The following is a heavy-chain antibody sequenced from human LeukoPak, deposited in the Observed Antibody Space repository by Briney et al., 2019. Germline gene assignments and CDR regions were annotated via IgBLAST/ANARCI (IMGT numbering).Heavy chain of an antibody. J-gene: IGHJ5*02. Sequence: DPSETLFLTCCIPVRSFSSDSYYWSWIRQPAGKGLEWIGRIYTSGSTNYNPSLNSRVTSSGDTSKYQCSLKQSPVTSADTAVYYCARDVEERWLQLRGGCWFDPWGQGTLVTVSS. CDR2: IYTSGST. CDR1: VRSFSSDSYY. V-gene: IGHV4-61*02. CDR3: ARDVEERWLQLRGGCWFDP. D-gene: IGHD5-24*01.